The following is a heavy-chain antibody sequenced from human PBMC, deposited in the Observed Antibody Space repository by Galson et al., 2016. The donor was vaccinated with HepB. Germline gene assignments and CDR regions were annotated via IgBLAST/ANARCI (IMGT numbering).Heavy chain of an antibody. CDR1: GFTFSSHW. CDR2: IYGDDSSR. D-gene: IGHD5-24*01. CDR3: ASGLRDGSLLLSY. V-gene: IGHV3-74*01. J-gene: IGHJ4*02. Sequence: SLRLSCAASGFTFSSHWMHWVRQAPGKGLVWVSRIYGDDSSRTYADSVRGRFTISSDNAKNTLYLQMSSLRAEDTAVYYCASGLRDGSLLLSYWGQGTLVTVSS.